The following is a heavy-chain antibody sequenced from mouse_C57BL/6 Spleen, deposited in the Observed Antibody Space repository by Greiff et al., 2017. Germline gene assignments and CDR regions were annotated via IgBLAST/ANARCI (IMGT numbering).Heavy chain of an antibody. V-gene: IGHV1-66*01. CDR1: GYSFTSYY. D-gene: IGHD1-1*01. CDR2: IYPGSGNT. J-gene: IGHJ2*01. CDR3: ARSLFTTVVAPWDY. Sequence: QVQLQQSGPELVKPGASVKISCKASGYSFTSYYIHWVKQRPGQGLEWIGWIYPGSGNTKYNEKFKGKATLTADTSSSTAYMQLSSLTSEDSAVYYCARSLFTTVVAPWDYWGQGTTLTVSS.